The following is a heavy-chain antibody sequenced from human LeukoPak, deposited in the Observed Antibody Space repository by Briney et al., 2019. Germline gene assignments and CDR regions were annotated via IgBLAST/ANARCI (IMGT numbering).Heavy chain of an antibody. J-gene: IGHJ6*02. V-gene: IGHV1-8*01. CDR1: GYTFTSYD. D-gene: IGHD2-2*01. Sequence: ASVKVSCKASGYTFTSYDINWVRQATGRGLEWMGWMNPNSGNTGYAQKFQGRVTMTRNTSISTAYMELSSLRSEDTAVYYCARAGGYCSSTSCSLRYYYYGMDVWGQGTTVTVSS. CDR2: MNPNSGNT. CDR3: ARAGGYCSSTSCSLRYYYYGMDV.